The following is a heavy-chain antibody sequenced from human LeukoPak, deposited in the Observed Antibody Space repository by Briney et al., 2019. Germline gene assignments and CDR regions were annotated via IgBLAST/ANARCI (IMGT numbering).Heavy chain of an antibody. CDR2: IYYSGST. D-gene: IGHD3-16*01. Sequence: SETLSLTCTVSGGSISSYYWSWIRQPPGKGLEWIGYIYYSGSTNYNPSLKSRVTISVDTSKNQFSLKLSSVTAADTAVYYCARGGFGTWFDPWGQGTLVTVSS. J-gene: IGHJ5*02. CDR1: GGSISSYY. CDR3: ARGGFGTWFDP. V-gene: IGHV4-59*01.